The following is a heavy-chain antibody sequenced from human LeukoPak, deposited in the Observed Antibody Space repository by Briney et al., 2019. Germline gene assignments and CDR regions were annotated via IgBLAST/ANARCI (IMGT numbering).Heavy chain of an antibody. V-gene: IGHV3-48*03. J-gene: IGHJ4*02. CDR1: GFTFSSYE. Sequence: GGSLRLSCAASGFTFSSYEMNWVRQAPGKGLEWVSYISSSGSTIYYADSVKGRFTISRDNAKNSLYLQMNSLRAEDTAVYYCARQGFTYYYGSGSYSRNLDYWGQGTLVTVSS. CDR2: ISSSGSTI. D-gene: IGHD3-10*01. CDR3: ARQGFTYYYGSGSYSRNLDY.